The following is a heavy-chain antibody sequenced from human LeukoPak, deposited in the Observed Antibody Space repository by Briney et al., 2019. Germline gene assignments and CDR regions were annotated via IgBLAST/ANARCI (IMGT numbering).Heavy chain of an antibody. Sequence: PGGSLRLSCAASGFTFSSYAMSWVRQAPGKGLEWVSAISGSGGSTYYADSVKGRFTISRGNSKNTLYLQMNSLRAEDTAVYYCAKIRAVGPDTAMVIGYYFDYWGQGTLVTVSS. CDR2: ISGSGGST. CDR1: GFTFSSYA. CDR3: AKIRAVGPDTAMVIGYYFDY. V-gene: IGHV3-23*01. D-gene: IGHD5-18*01. J-gene: IGHJ4*02.